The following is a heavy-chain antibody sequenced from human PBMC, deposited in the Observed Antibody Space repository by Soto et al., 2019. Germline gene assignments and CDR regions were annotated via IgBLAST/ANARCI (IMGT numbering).Heavy chain of an antibody. V-gene: IGHV1-18*04. D-gene: IGHD3-22*01. Sequence: GASVKVSCKASGYSFTSYGIGWVRQAPGQGPEWMGWISGHNGNTNHPQSLQGRVTMTTDTSRNTAYMELRNLRSDDTAVYYCARHRFNYYDDTVYYYFDYWGQGTLVTVSS. CDR2: ISGHNGNT. CDR3: ARHRFNYYDDTVYYYFDY. J-gene: IGHJ4*02. CDR1: GYSFTSYG.